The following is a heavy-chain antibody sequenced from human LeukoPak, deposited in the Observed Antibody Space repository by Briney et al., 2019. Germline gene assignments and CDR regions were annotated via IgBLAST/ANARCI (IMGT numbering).Heavy chain of an antibody. CDR1: GGSISSGGYS. J-gene: IGHJ5*02. CDR2: IYHSGST. D-gene: IGHD6-13*01. CDR3: ARARDSSSWSLLWGRPSYNWFDP. Sequence: SETLSLTCAVSGGSISSGGYSWSWIRQPPGKGLEWIGYIYHSGSTYYNPSLKSRVTISVDRSKNQFSLKLSSVTAADTAVYYCARARDSSSWSLLWGRPSYNWFDPWGQGPRSPSTQ. V-gene: IGHV4-30-2*01.